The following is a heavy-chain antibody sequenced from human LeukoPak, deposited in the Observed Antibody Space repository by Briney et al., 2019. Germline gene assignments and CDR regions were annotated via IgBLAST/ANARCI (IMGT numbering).Heavy chain of an antibody. CDR3: ASSIDRDYWFDP. V-gene: IGHV4-30-2*01. J-gene: IGHJ5*02. CDR2: IYHSGST. CDR1: GGSISSGGYS. D-gene: IGHD2-21*02. Sequence: SETLSLTCAVSGGSISSGGYSWSWIRQPPGKGLEWIGYIYHSGSTYYNPSLKSRVTVSVDRSKNQFSLKLSSVTAADAAVYYCASSIDRDYWFDPWGQGTLVTVSS.